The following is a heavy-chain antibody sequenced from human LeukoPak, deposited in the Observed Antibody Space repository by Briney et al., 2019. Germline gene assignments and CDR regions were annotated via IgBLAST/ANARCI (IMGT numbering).Heavy chain of an antibody. D-gene: IGHD2-15*01. CDR1: GFTFSDYY. CDR2: ISSSGSTI. Sequence: GGSLRLSCAASGFTFSDYYMSWIRQAPGKGLEWVSYISSSGSTIYYADSVKGRFTISRDNAKNSLYLQMNSLRAEDTAVYYCARPSRLGGSGGSRLAFDIWGQGTMVTVSS. J-gene: IGHJ3*02. V-gene: IGHV3-11*01. CDR3: ARPSRLGGSGGSRLAFDI.